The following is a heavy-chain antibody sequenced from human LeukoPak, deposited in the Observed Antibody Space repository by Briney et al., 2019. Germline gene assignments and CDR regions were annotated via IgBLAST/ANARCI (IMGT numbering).Heavy chain of an antibody. Sequence: SVKVSCKASGYTFTGYYMHWVRQAPGQGLEWMGRIIPILGIANYAQKFQGRVTITADKSTSTAYMELSSLRSEDTAVYYCARVGRYGGDAFDIWGQGTMVTVSS. CDR1: GYTFTGYY. J-gene: IGHJ3*02. CDR3: ARVGRYGGDAFDI. D-gene: IGHD3-16*01. V-gene: IGHV1-69*04. CDR2: IIPILGIA.